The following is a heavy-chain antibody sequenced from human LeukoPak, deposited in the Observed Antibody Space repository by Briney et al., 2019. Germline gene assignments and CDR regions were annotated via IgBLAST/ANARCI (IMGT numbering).Heavy chain of an antibody. Sequence: SETLSLTCAIYGGSFSGYYWSWIRQPPGRGLEWIGDINRSGSTTYNPSLKTRVTISVDTSKNQFSLKLSSVTAADTAVYYCARHLRAYILTGYYSIDYRGQGTLVTVSS. J-gene: IGHJ4*02. V-gene: IGHV4-34*01. CDR2: INRSGST. D-gene: IGHD3-9*01. CDR1: GGSFSGYY. CDR3: ARHLRAYILTGYYSIDY.